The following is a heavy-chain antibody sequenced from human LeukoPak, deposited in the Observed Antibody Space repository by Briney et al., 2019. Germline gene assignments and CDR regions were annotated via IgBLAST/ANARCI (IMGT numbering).Heavy chain of an antibody. CDR3: AKELSYYDYVWGSYRFDAFDI. CDR1: GFSFSNYA. D-gene: IGHD3-16*02. V-gene: IGHV3-23*01. CDR2: ISDNSVIT. Sequence: GGSLRLSCVGSGFSFSNYAMNWVRQAPGKGLEWVAVISDNSVITYYADSVRGRFTISRDNSKNTLYLQMNSLRAEDTAVYYCAKELSYYDYVWGSYRFDAFDIWGQGTMVTVSS. J-gene: IGHJ3*02.